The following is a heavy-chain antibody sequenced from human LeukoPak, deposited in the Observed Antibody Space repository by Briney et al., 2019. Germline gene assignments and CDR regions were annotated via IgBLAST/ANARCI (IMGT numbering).Heavy chain of an antibody. D-gene: IGHD6-19*01. CDR1: GFTFSSYG. CDR3: AKDHGSGWYQSFDY. CDR2: ISYDGSNK. J-gene: IGHJ4*02. V-gene: IGHV3-30*18. Sequence: PGGSLRLSCAASGFTFSSYGMHWVRQAPGKGLEWVAVISYDGSNKYYADSVKGRFTISRDNSKNTPYLQMNSLRAEDTAVYYCAKDHGSGWYQSFDYWGQGTLVTVSS.